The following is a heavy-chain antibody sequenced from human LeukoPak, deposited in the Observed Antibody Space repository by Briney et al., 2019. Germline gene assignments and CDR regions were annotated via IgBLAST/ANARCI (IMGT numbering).Heavy chain of an antibody. J-gene: IGHJ4*02. D-gene: IGHD1-26*01. V-gene: IGHV3-49*04. CDR1: GFTFGDYA. Sequence: GGSLRLSCTASGFTFGDYAMSWVRQAPGKGLEWVGFIRSKAYGGTTEYAASVKGRFTISRDDSKSIAYLQMNSLKTEDTAVYYCTRVGRQGPDYWGQGTLVTVSS. CDR3: TRVGRQGPDY. CDR2: IRSKAYGGTT.